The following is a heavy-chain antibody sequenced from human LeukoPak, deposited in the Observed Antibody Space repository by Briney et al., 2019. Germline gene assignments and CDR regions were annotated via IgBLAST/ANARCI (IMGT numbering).Heavy chain of an antibody. CDR2: ISNSGST. CDR1: GDSISDYY. V-gene: IGHV4-59*01. D-gene: IGHD2/OR15-2a*01. CDR3: ARFYFPIHFDD. Sequence: PSEILSLTCTVSGDSISDYYWSWIRQPPGKGLEWVGYISNSGSTNYNPSLKSRVTISVLTSKKQFSLKLSSVTAADTAVYYCARFYFPIHFDDWGQGTLITVSS. J-gene: IGHJ4*02.